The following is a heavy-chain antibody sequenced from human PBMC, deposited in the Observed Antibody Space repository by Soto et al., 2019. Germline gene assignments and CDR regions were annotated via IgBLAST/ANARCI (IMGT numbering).Heavy chain of an antibody. CDR1: GFSITNTW. Sequence: EVQLMESGGGLVQPGGSLRLSCAASGFSITNTWMHWVRQAPGKGLEWVGRVKSKADGGTADYAAPVKGRFTVSRDDSKNTQYLQMNSLKMEDTPVYYCNSYPDFWGGHTPLWGQGTLVTVSS. D-gene: IGHD3-3*01. CDR2: VKSKADGGTA. J-gene: IGHJ4*02. CDR3: NSYPDFWGGHTPL. V-gene: IGHV3-15*07.